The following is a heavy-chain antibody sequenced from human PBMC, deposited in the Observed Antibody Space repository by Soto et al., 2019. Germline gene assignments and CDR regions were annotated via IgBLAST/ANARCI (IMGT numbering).Heavy chain of an antibody. CDR1: GYTFTGYY. J-gene: IGHJ5*02. D-gene: IGHD3-22*01. V-gene: IGHV1-2*02. CDR3: ARDYYDSSGYYHGRFDP. CDR2: INPNSGGT. Sequence: ASVKVSCKASGYTFTGYYMHWVRQAPGQGLEWMGWINPNSGGTNYAQKFQGRVTMTRDTSISTAYMELSRLRSDDTAVYYCARDYYDSSGYYHGRFDPWGQGTRVT.